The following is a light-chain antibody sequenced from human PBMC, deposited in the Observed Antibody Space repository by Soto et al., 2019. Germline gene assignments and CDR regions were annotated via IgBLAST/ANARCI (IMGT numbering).Light chain of an antibody. V-gene: IGKV1-5*03. CDR3: QQYGA. CDR1: ASISSW. Sequence: IHMTHSPSTLSASFGDIVTITCRAIASISSWLAWYQQQPGKAPKLLIYKSSILENGVPSRFSGGGSGTEFTLTISSLQPDDFATYYCQQYGAFGGGTKVDIK. J-gene: IGKJ4*02. CDR2: KSS.